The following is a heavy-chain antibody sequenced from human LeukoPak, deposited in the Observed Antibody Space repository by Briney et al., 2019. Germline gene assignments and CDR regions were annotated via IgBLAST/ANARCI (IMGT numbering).Heavy chain of an antibody. CDR2: ISGSGSTT. V-gene: IGHV3-23*01. CDR1: GFTFRYYA. CDR3: AKDWDQLLYYFDY. J-gene: IGHJ4*02. D-gene: IGHD2-2*01. Sequence: GGSLRLSCAASGFTFRYYAISWVRQAPGKGLEWVSAISGSGSTTYYADPVKGRFTISRDNSKNTVYLQMNGLRAEDTGVYYCAKDWDQLLYYFDYWGQGTLVTVSS.